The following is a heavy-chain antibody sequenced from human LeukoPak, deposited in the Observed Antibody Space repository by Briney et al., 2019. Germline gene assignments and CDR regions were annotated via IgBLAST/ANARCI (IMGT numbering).Heavy chain of an antibody. Sequence: GGSLRLSCAASEFTVSSNHMTWVRQAPGKGLEWVSVIYSGASTSYADSVKGRFTISRDNSKNTLYLQIHNLRAEDTAVYFCARALMVRGVTFYFDSWGQGTLVTVSS. CDR2: IYSGAST. CDR1: EFTVSSNH. V-gene: IGHV3-53*01. D-gene: IGHD3-10*01. CDR3: ARALMVRGVTFYFDS. J-gene: IGHJ4*02.